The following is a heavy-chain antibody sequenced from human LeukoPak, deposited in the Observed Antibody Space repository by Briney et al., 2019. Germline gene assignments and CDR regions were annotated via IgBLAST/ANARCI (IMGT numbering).Heavy chain of an antibody. CDR1: GGSISSSSYY. CDR3: ARHPTGDGSGKKYYFDY. V-gene: IGHV4-39*01. D-gene: IGHD3-10*01. CDR2: IYYSGST. Sequence: PSETLSLTCTVSGGSISSSSYYWGWIRQPPGKGLEWIGSIYYSGSTYYNPSLKSRVTISVDTSKNQFSLKLSSVTAADTAVYYCARHPTGDGSGKKYYFDYWGQGTLVIVSS. J-gene: IGHJ4*02.